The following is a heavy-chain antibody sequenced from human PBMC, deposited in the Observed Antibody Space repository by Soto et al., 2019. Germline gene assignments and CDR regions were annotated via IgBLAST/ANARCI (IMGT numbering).Heavy chain of an antibody. Sequence: EVQLVESGGGLVKPGGSLRLSCAGSGFTFSSYTMNWVRQAPGKGLEWVASISGTSTYIHYADSVKGRFTISRDNAKKSLDLQMNSLRAEDTAVYYCARVIIVRRGYFDFWGQGTLVTVSS. D-gene: IGHD2-2*01. V-gene: IGHV3-21*01. CDR1: GFTFSSYT. CDR3: ARVIIVRRGYFDF. CDR2: ISGTSTYI. J-gene: IGHJ4*02.